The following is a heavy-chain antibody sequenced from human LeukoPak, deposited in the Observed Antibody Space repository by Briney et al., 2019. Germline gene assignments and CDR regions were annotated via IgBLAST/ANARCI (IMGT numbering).Heavy chain of an antibody. J-gene: IGHJ4*02. V-gene: IGHV1-2*02. CDR1: GYTFTGYY. CDR2: INPNSGGT. CDR3: ARRKDFDWLLYSFDY. Sequence: EASVKVSCKASGYTFTGYYMHWVRQAPGQGLEWMGWINPNSGGTNYAQKFQGRVTMTRDTSISTAYTELSRLRSDDTAVYYCARRKDFDWLLYSFDYWGQGTLVTVSS. D-gene: IGHD3-9*01.